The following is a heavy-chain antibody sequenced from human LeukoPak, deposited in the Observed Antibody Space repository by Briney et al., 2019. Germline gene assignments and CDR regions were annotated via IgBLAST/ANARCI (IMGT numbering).Heavy chain of an antibody. CDR3: ARVITAAGIDY. CDR1: GFTFSDYY. V-gene: IGHV3-11*06. Sequence: GGSLRLSCAASGFTFSDYYMSWIRQAPGKGLEWVSYISSSSYIYYADSVKGRFTISRDNAKNSLYLQMNSLRAEDTAVYYCARVITAAGIDYWGQGTLVTVSS. J-gene: IGHJ4*02. CDR2: ISSSSYI. D-gene: IGHD6-13*01.